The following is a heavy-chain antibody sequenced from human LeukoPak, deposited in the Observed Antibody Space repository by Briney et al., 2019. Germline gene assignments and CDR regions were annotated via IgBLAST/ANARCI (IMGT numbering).Heavy chain of an antibody. V-gene: IGHV3-66*01. CDR2: IYSGGST. Sequence: GGSLRLSCAASGFTVSSNYMSWVRQAPGKGLEWVSVIYSGGSTYYADSVKGRFTISRDNSKNTLYLQMNSLRAEDTAVYYCAKGSSSHQYSFDYWGQGTLVTVSS. D-gene: IGHD6-13*01. CDR3: AKGSSSHQYSFDY. CDR1: GFTVSSNY. J-gene: IGHJ4*02.